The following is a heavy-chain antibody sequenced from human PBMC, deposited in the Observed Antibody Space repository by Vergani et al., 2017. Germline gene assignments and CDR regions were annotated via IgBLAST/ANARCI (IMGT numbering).Heavy chain of an antibody. J-gene: IGHJ6*03. CDR2: MYTSGHT. CDR3: ARASHCINCYSEGPNGPGYYYMDV. D-gene: IGHD2-21*01. CDR1: GASVSRGTYY. Sequence: QVQLQESGPGLLKPSQTLSLTCTVSGASVSRGTYYWTWIRQPAGKKLEWIVRMYTSGHTIYNPSLESRVTIPVDTSKNQFSLQLSSVTAADTAVYYCARASHCINCYSEGPNGPGYYYMDVWGKGTTVTVSS. V-gene: IGHV4-61*02.